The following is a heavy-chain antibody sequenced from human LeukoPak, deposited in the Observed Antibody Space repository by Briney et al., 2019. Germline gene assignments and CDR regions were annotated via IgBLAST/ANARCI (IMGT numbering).Heavy chain of an antibody. CDR1: GDSISSYY. Sequence: SETLSLTCTVSGDSISSYYWSWIRQPPGKGLEWIGYIYYSGSTDYNPSLKSRVTISVDTSKNQFSLKLSSVTAADTAVYYCARHGPLYEYFYYNMDVWGQGTRSPSP. J-gene: IGHJ6*02. D-gene: IGHD5/OR15-5a*01. CDR3: ARHGPLYEYFYYNMDV. V-gene: IGHV4-59*08. CDR2: IYYSGST.